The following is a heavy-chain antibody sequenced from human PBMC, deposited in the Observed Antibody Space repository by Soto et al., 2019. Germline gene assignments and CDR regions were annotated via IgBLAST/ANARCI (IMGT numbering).Heavy chain of an antibody. Sequence: QVQLVQSGAEVKKPGSSVKVSCKASGGTFSSYAISWVRQAPGQGLEWMGGIIPIFGTANYAQKFQGRVTITADESTSTAYMELSSLRSEDTAVYYCARHFDYDLWSRYYYYGMDVWGQGTTVTVS. D-gene: IGHD3-3*01. CDR3: ARHFDYDLWSRYYYYGMDV. V-gene: IGHV1-69*01. J-gene: IGHJ6*02. CDR2: IIPIFGTA. CDR1: GGTFSSYA.